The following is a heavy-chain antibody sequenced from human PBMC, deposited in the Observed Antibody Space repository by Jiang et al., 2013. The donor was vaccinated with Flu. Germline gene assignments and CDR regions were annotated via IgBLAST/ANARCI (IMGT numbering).Heavy chain of an antibody. CDR3: VRDRGWELLDY. J-gene: IGHJ4*02. CDR1: GVSVSSDSYY. CDR2: IYDSGIT. D-gene: IGHD1-26*01. V-gene: IGHV4-61*01. Sequence: GPGLVKPSETLSLTCTVSGVSVSSDSYYWSWIRQPPGKGLEWIGFIYDSGITNYNPSLKSRVTISVATSKNQFSLKLSSVTAADTAVYYCVRDRGWELLDYWGQGTLVTVSS.